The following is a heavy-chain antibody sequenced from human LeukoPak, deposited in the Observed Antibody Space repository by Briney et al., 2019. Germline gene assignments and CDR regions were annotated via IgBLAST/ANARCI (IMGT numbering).Heavy chain of an antibody. V-gene: IGHV3-64*02. CDR3: ARGAGSTTPRFDY. J-gene: IGHJ4*02. CDR1: GFTLSSYS. D-gene: IGHD2/OR15-2a*01. Sequence: PGGSLRLSCAASGFTLSSYSMYWVRQHPGKGLEYVSAIASNGGSTYYVDSVKARFTISRDNSRNTLYLQMDSLRPEDMGVYYCARGAGSTTPRFDYWGQGTLVTVSS. CDR2: IASNGGST.